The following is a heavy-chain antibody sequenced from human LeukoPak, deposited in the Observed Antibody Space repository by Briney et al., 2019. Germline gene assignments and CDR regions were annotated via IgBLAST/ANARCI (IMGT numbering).Heavy chain of an antibody. J-gene: IGHJ3*01. V-gene: IGHV1-46*01. D-gene: IGHD2-2*01. CDR2: INPSGGST. CDR3: AKERSFIVLVPAAAEDAFDV. CDR1: GYTFTDYY. Sequence: ASVKVSCKASGYTFTDYYMHWVRQAPGQRLEWMGIINPSGGSTDYAQNFQGRLTMTRDTSTSTVYMELSSLRSDDTAVYYCAKERSFIVLVPAAAEDAFDVWGQGTMVTVSS.